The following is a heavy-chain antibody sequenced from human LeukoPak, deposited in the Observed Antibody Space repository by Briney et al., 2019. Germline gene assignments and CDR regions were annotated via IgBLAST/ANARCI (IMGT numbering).Heavy chain of an antibody. Sequence: PSETLSLTCAASGGSISSGGYSWSWIRQPPGKGLEWIGYIYHSGSTYYNPSLKSRVTISVDRSKNQFSLKLSSVTAADTAVYYCARGSYYDSSGYYGVPDYFDYWGQGTLVTVSS. D-gene: IGHD3-22*01. J-gene: IGHJ4*02. CDR3: ARGSYYDSSGYYGVPDYFDY. CDR2: IYHSGST. V-gene: IGHV4-30-2*01. CDR1: GGSISSGGYS.